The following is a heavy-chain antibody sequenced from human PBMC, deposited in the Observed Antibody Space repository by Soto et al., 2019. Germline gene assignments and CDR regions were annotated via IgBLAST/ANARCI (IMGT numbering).Heavy chain of an antibody. D-gene: IGHD2-2*01. V-gene: IGHV4-34*01. J-gene: IGHJ6*02. CDR1: GGSVSGYY. CDR3: ARVGYCSSTSCYHYGMDV. Sequence: QVQLQQCGAGLLKPAATLSRTCAVDGGSVSGYYWSWIRQPPGKGLEWMGEINHSGSTNYNPSLKSRVTISVDTSKNQFSLKLSSVTAAYTAVYYCARVGYCSSTSCYHYGMDVGGQGTTVTGSS. CDR2: INHSGST.